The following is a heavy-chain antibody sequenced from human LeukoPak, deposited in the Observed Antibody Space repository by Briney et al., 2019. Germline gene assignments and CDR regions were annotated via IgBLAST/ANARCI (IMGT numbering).Heavy chain of an antibody. CDR1: GYRFTSYW. D-gene: IGHD2-2*01. Sequence: GESLKISCKGSGYRFTSYWIGWVRQMPGKGLEWMGIIYPGDSDTRYSPSFQGQVTISADKSTSTAYLQWSSLKASDTAMYYCASSTEASGYAYAYDYWGQGTLVTVSS. J-gene: IGHJ4*02. CDR2: IYPGDSDT. V-gene: IGHV5-51*01. CDR3: ASSTEASGYAYAYDY.